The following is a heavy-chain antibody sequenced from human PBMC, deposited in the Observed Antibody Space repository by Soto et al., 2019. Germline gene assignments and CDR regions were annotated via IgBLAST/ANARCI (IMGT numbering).Heavy chain of an antibody. D-gene: IGHD6-13*01. J-gene: IGHJ4*02. V-gene: IGHV3-13*05. Sequence: LRLSCAASGFTFSSSDMHWVRQATGKGLEWVSGIGSAGDPYYAGSVKGRFTISRDNSKNTLYLQMNSLRAEDTAVYYCAKDVGGSSCCYFDYWGQGTLVTVSS. CDR2: IGSAGDP. CDR1: GFTFSSSD. CDR3: AKDVGGSSCCYFDY.